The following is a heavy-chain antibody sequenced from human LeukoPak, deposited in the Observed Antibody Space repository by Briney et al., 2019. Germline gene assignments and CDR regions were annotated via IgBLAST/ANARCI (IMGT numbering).Heavy chain of an antibody. D-gene: IGHD6-6*01. V-gene: IGHV3-21*01. CDR1: GFTFSSYS. CDR2: ISSSYNSI. J-gene: IGHJ3*02. Sequence: PGGSLRLSCAASGFTFSSYSMNWVRQAPGKGLEWVSSISSSYNSIYYAGSVKGRSTISRDNAKNSLYLQMNSLRAEDTAVYYCARARAPGAFDIWGKGTMVTVSS. CDR3: ARARAPGAFDI.